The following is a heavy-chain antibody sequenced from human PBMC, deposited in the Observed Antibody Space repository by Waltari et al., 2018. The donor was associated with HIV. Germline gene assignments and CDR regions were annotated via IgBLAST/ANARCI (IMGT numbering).Heavy chain of an antibody. D-gene: IGHD4-17*01. Sequence: QVQLVQSGAEVKKPGASVKVSCKASGYTFTSYGISWVRQAPGQGLMWMEWISAYKGNTNYVQKLQCRVTMTADTSTSTAYMELRGLRSDDTAVYYCARYPYGDYERYYFDYWGQGTLVTVSS. J-gene: IGHJ4*02. CDR2: ISAYKGNT. CDR1: GYTFTSYG. V-gene: IGHV1-18*01. CDR3: ARYPYGDYERYYFDY.